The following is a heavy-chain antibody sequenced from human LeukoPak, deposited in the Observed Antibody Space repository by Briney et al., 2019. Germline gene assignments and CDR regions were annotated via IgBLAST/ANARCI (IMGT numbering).Heavy chain of an antibody. D-gene: IGHD4-17*01. CDR2: INTNTGNP. CDR3: ARDSDDYGDYGPTDY. V-gene: IGHV7-4-1*02. J-gene: IGHJ4*02. Sequence: ASVKVSCKASGYTFTFYAMNWVRQAPGQGLEWMGWINTNTGNPTYAQGFTGRFVFSLDTSVSTAYLQISSLKAEDTAVYYCARDSDDYGDYGPTDYWGQGTLVTVSS. CDR1: GYTFTFYA.